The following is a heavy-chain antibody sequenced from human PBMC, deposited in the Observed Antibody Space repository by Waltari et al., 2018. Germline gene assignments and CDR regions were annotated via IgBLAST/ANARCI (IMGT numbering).Heavy chain of an antibody. CDR2: IRSKANSYAT. CDR1: GFTFSGSA. CDR3: TITTTENDY. J-gene: IGHJ4*02. D-gene: IGHD4-17*01. Sequence: EVQLVESGGGLVQPGGSLKLSCAASGFTFSGSAMHWVRQASGKGLEWVGRIRSKANSYATAYAASVKGRFTISRDDSKNTAYLQMNSLKTEDTAVYYCTITTTENDYWGQGTLVTVSS. V-gene: IGHV3-73*02.